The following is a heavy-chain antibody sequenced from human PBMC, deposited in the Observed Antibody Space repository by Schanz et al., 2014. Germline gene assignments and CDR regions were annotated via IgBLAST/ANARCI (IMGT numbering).Heavy chain of an antibody. CDR1: RFTFSSYT. V-gene: IGHV3-30*09. CDR3: ATGRAASNFGSEYFLY. D-gene: IGHD6-13*01. CDR2: ILYDGSNK. Sequence: QVQLVESGGGVVQPGRSLRLSCAASRFTFSSYTMHWVRQAPGKGLEWVALILYDGSNKYYADSVKGRFAISRENSKNTMLLQMSSLIPEDTAVYYCATGRAASNFGSEYFLYWGQGTLVTVSS. J-gene: IGHJ1*01.